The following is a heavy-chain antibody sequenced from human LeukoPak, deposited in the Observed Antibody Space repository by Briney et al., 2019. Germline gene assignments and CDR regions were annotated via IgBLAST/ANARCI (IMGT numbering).Heavy chain of an antibody. V-gene: IGHV1-18*01. CDR1: GYTFTSYG. CDR3: ARGDSGWYNPSYYFDY. J-gene: IGHJ4*02. D-gene: IGHD6-19*01. CDR2: ISAYNGNT. Sequence: GASVKVSCKASGYTFTSYGISWVRQAPGQGLEWMGWISAYNGNTNYAQKLQGRVTMTTDTSTSTAYMELRSLRSDDTAVYYCARGDSGWYNPSYYFDYWGQGTLVTVSS.